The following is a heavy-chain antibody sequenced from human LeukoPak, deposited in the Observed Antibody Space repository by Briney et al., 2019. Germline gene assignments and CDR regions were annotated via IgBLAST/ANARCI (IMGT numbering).Heavy chain of an antibody. CDR1: GGSISSSSYY. CDR3: ARGDFFDY. J-gene: IGHJ4*02. Sequence: SETLSLTCTVSGGSISSSSYYWGWIRQPPGKGLEWIGSIYYSGSTYYNPSLKSRVTISVDTSKNQFSLKLSSVTAADTAVYYCARGDFFDYWGQGTLVTVSS. CDR2: IYYSGST. V-gene: IGHV4-39*07.